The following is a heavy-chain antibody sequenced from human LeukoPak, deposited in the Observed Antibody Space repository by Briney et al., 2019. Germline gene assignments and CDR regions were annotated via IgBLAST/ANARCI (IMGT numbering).Heavy chain of an antibody. CDR1: GFTFSDHY. J-gene: IGHJ4*02. CDR2: SRNNANSYTT. V-gene: IGHV3-72*01. CDR3: ARAPPIGATYSFDY. Sequence: GRSLRLSCAASGFTFSDHYMDWVRMAPANWLDWVGRSRNNANSYTTEFTPSVKGRFTISRDDTKNTLLLQMNSLKTEDTAVYYCARAPPIGATYSFDYWGQGTLVTVS. D-gene: IGHD4/OR15-4a*01.